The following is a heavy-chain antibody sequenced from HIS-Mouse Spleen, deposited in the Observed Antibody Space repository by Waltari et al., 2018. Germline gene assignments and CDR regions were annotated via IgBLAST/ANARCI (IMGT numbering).Heavy chain of an antibody. Sequence: QVQLVQSGAEVKKPGASVKVSCKASGYTFTSHESNWVRQATGQGLEWMGWMNPNSGNTGYAQKFQGRVTMTRNTSISTAYMELSSLRSEDTAVYYCARYLVVATLRDDAFDIWGQGTMVTVSS. CDR3: ARYLVVATLRDDAFDI. V-gene: IGHV1-8*01. CDR1: GYTFTSHE. D-gene: IGHD5-12*01. J-gene: IGHJ3*02. CDR2: MNPNSGNT.